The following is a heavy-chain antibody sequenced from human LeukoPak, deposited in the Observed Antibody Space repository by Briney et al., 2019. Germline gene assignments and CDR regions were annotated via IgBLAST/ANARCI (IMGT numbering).Heavy chain of an antibody. CDR1: GYTFTSYD. J-gene: IGHJ6*03. Sequence: ASVKVSCKASGYTFTSYDINWVRQATGQGLEWMGWMNPNSGNTGYAQKFQGRVTMTRNTSISTAYMELSSLRSEDTAVYYCARGLGSNDFWSGYYPLTNYYYYYMDVWGKGTTVTVSS. CDR2: MNPNSGNT. D-gene: IGHD3-3*01. CDR3: ARGLGSNDFWSGYYPLTNYYYYYMDV. V-gene: IGHV1-8*01.